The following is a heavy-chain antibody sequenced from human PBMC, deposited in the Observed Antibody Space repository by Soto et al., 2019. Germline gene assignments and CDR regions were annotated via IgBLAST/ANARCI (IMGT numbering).Heavy chain of an antibody. V-gene: IGHV4-39*07. CDR1: GGSISSRTHY. CDR2: VHYSGNT. D-gene: IGHD5-18*01. J-gene: IGHJ6*02. CDR3: ARDRLMATAGTARHYFGLDV. Sequence: SETLSLTCSVSGGSISSRTHYWGWIRQPPGKGLEWIGSVHYSGNTYYNPSLKSRLTISVDTSKNQFSLNLSSVTAADTAVYYCARDRLMATAGTARHYFGLDVWGQGTTVTVSS.